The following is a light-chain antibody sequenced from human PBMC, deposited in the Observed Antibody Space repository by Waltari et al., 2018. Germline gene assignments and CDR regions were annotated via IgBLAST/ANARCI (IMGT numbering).Light chain of an antibody. CDR2: AAS. CDR1: QTIDRY. V-gene: IGKV1-39*01. Sequence: DIQMTQSPSSLPASVGDRVTITCRASQTIDRYLNWYQQKPGKSPKLLISAASSLQSGVPSRFSGSGVGTDFTLTINNLQPEDFATYFCQQSYNTPWTFGQGTKVEIK. J-gene: IGKJ1*01. CDR3: QQSYNTPWT.